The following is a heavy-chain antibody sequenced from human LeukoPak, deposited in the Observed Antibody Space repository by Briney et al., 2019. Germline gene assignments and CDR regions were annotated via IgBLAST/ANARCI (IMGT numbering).Heavy chain of an antibody. CDR3: ARGGRYFDWLLSGSGWFDP. V-gene: IGHV3-53*01. Sequence: PGGSLRLSCAASGFTVSGNYMSWVRQAPGKGLEWVSVIYSGGSTYYADSVKGRFTISRDNSKNTLYLQMNSLRAEDTAVYYCARGGRYFDWLLSGSGWFDPWGQGTLVTVSS. CDR2: IYSGGST. CDR1: GFTVSGNY. J-gene: IGHJ5*02. D-gene: IGHD3-9*01.